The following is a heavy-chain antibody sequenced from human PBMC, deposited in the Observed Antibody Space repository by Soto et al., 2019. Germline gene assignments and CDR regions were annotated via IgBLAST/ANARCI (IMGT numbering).Heavy chain of an antibody. Sequence: GGSLRLSCAASGFTFSGYSMSWVRQAPGKGLEWVSGFRSGGDDDTTYYADSVRGRFTISRDNSKNTLFLQMNSLRAEDTAIYYCAKKVNSGSGSQLFDYWGQGTLVTVSS. CDR3: AKKVNSGSGSQLFDY. D-gene: IGHD3-10*01. J-gene: IGHJ4*02. CDR2: FRSGGDDDTT. V-gene: IGHV3-23*01. CDR1: GFTFSGYS.